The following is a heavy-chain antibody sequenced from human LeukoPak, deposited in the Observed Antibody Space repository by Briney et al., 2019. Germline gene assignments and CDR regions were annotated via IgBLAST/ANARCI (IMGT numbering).Heavy chain of an antibody. Sequence: GRSLRLSCAASGFSFSSYAMHWVRQAPGKGVEGVAVISYDGSKEYYTDSVKGRFTISRDNSKNTLYLEMNSLRNEDTAVYYCASADFYGSGSYYSGSCDYWGQGTLVTVSS. CDR1: GFSFSSYA. J-gene: IGHJ4*02. V-gene: IGHV3-30*04. CDR3: ASADFYGSGSYYSGSCDY. CDR2: ISYDGSKE. D-gene: IGHD3-10*01.